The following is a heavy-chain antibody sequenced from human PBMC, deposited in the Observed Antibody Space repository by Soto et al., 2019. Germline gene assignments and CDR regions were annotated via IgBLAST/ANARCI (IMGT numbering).Heavy chain of an antibody. J-gene: IGHJ3*02. D-gene: IGHD2-15*01. V-gene: IGHV1-8*01. CDR3: ARSTGCSGGSCHDAFDI. CDR2: MNPNSGNT. Sequence: QVQLVQSGAEVKKPGASVKVSCKASGYTFTSYDINWVRQATGQGLEWMGWMNPNSGNTGYAQKFQGRVTITRNTSISTAYMELSSLRCEDTAVYYCARSTGCSGGSCHDAFDIWGQGTMVTVSS. CDR1: GYTFTSYD.